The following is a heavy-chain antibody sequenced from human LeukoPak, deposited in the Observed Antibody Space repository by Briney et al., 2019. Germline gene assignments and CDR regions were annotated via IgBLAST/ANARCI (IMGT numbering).Heavy chain of an antibody. CDR3: ARVREPGIAAG. Sequence: GGSLRLSCAASGFTFSSYGMHWVRQAPGKGLEWVAVISYDGSNKYYADSVKGRFTISRDNSKNTLYLQMNSLRAEDTAVYYCARVREPGIAAGWGQGTLVTVSS. CDR1: GFTFSSYG. CDR2: ISYDGSNK. V-gene: IGHV3-30*03. J-gene: IGHJ4*02. D-gene: IGHD6-25*01.